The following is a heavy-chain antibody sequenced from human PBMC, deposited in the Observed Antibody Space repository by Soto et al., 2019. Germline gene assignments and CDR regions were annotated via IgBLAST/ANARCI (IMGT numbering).Heavy chain of an antibody. D-gene: IGHD2-2*02. Sequence: QVQLVQSGAEVKKPGASVQVSCKASGYTFTAYYMHWVRQAPGQGLEWMGWINPNSGGTYLAQNLQGRVTMTIDTSTTTAYTEVASLRSDATAVYYCAGGGGRGYTELDPWGHGTLVIVSP. CDR3: AGGGGRGYTELDP. V-gene: IGHV1-2*02. CDR1: GYTFTAYY. CDR2: INPNSGGT. J-gene: IGHJ5*02.